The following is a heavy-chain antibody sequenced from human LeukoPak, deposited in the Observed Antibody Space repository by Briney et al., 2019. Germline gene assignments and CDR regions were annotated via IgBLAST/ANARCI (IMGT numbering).Heavy chain of an antibody. D-gene: IGHD3-3*01. Sequence: GATVKISCKASGYTFTDYYMHWVQQAPGKGLEWMGRVDPEDGETIYAEKFQGRVTITADRSTDTAYMELSSLRSEDTAVYYCATAIFGVVYYFDYWGQGTLVTVSS. CDR1: GYTFTDYY. CDR2: VDPEDGET. CDR3: ATAIFGVVYYFDY. V-gene: IGHV1-69-2*01. J-gene: IGHJ4*02.